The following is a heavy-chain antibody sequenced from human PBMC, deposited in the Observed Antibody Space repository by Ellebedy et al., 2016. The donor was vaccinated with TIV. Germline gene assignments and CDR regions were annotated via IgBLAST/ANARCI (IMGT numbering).Heavy chain of an antibody. CDR1: GFTFGDYA. CDR3: TRGIVGAIDDTEFDY. Sequence: GESLKISCAASGFTFGDYAMSWFRQAPGKGLEWVGFIRSKAYGGTTEYAASVKGRFTISRDDSKSIAYLQMNSLKTEDTAVYYCTRGIVGAIDDTEFDYWGQGTLVTVSS. CDR2: IRSKAYGGTT. V-gene: IGHV3-49*03. J-gene: IGHJ4*02. D-gene: IGHD1-26*01.